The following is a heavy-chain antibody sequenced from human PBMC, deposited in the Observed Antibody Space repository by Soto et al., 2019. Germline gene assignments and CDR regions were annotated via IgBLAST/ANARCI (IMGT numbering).Heavy chain of an antibody. CDR1: GGSISSGCYS. CDR3: ASGSHVPHY. V-gene: IGHV4-30-2*01. CDR2: ISHSGST. Sequence: QLQLQESGSGLVKPSQTLSLTCAVSGGSISSGCYSWSWIRQPPGKVLEWIGYISHSGSTYYNPSLKSRVTISVDRSKNQFSLKLSSVTAADTAMYYCASGSHVPHYWGQGTLVTVSS. J-gene: IGHJ4*02. D-gene: IGHD6-6*01.